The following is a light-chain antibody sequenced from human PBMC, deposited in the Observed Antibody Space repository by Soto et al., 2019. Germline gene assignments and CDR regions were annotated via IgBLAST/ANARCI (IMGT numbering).Light chain of an antibody. J-gene: IGKJ4*01. CDR1: QSVMSNY. V-gene: IGKV3-20*01. CDR2: GAS. Sequence: EVVLTQSPGSLSLSPGERATLSCRASQSVMSNYLSWYQQKPGQPPRLLIYGASSRATGIPDRFSGSGSGTDFTLTISRLEPEDFAVYYCQQYGSSPLTFGGGTKVEIK. CDR3: QQYGSSPLT.